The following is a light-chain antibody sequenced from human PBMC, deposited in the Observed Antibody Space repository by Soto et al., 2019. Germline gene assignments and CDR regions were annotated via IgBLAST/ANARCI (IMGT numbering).Light chain of an antibody. V-gene: IGLV2-8*01. CDR1: SSDVGGYNY. CDR2: EVS. Sequence: QSVLTQPPSASGSPGQSVPISCTGTSSDVGGYNYVSWYQQHPGKAPKLMIYEVSKRPSGVPDRFSGSKSGNTASLTVSGLQAEDEADYYCSSYAGSNNFGVFGTGTKVTVL. J-gene: IGLJ1*01. CDR3: SSYAGSNNFGV.